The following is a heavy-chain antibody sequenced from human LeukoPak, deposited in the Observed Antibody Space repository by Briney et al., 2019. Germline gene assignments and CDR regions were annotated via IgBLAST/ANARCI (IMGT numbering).Heavy chain of an antibody. J-gene: IGHJ4*02. Sequence: GGSLRLSCAASGITFSSYSMNWVRQAPGKGLEWVSSISSSSSYIYYADSVKGRFTISRDNAKNSLYLQMNSLRAEDTAVYYCARVSIGWYSFDYWGQGTLVTVSS. CDR3: ARVSIGWYSFDY. D-gene: IGHD6-19*01. V-gene: IGHV3-21*01. CDR2: ISSSSSYI. CDR1: GITFSSYS.